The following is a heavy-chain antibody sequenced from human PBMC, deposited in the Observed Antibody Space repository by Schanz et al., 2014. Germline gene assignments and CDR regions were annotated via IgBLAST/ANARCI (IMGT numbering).Heavy chain of an antibody. CDR1: GFTFSDHF. Sequence: EVQLVESGGGLVQPGESLRLSCAASGFTFSDHFMDWVRQAPGKGLEWVGHSRNKGHSYTSEYAASVKGRFTISRDESESSLYLQMDSLKTEDTAVYYCARRNFYDKSAAFDYWGQGSLVNVSS. D-gene: IGHD3-9*01. CDR3: ARRNFYDKSAAFDY. V-gene: IGHV3-72*01. J-gene: IGHJ4*02. CDR2: SRNKGHSYTS.